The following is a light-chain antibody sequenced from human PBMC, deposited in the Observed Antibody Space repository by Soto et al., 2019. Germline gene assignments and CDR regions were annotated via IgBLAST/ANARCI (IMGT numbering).Light chain of an antibody. V-gene: IGKV1-39*01. CDR2: AAS. Sequence: DIQMTQSPSTLSASVGDRVTMTCRASQSVRTWLAWYQQKPGKAPKLLIYAASSLQSGVPSRFSGSGSGTDFTLTISSLQPEDFATYYCQQSYSTLKTFGQGTTVDIK. CDR1: QSVRTW. CDR3: QQSYSTLKT. J-gene: IGKJ1*01.